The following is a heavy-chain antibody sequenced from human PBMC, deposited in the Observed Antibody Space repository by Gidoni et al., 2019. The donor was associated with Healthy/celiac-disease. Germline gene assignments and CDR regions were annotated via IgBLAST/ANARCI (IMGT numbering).Heavy chain of an antibody. CDR1: GGSFSGYY. CDR2: INHSGST. Sequence: QVQLQQWGAGLLKPSATLSLPCAVYGGSFSGYYWSWILQPPGKGLEWIGEINHSGSTNYNPALKSRVTISVDTSKNQFSLKLSSVTAADTAVYYCARSYDYVWGSYRYTGWFDPWGQGTLVTVSS. V-gene: IGHV4-34*01. J-gene: IGHJ5*02. D-gene: IGHD3-16*02. CDR3: ARSYDYVWGSYRYTGWFDP.